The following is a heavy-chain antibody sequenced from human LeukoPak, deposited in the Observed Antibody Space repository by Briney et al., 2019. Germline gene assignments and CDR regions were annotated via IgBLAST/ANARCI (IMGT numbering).Heavy chain of an antibody. CDR2: IYYSGST. J-gene: IGHJ3*02. V-gene: IGHV4-39*01. CDR3: ARQPQWLGAFDI. D-gene: IGHD6-19*01. CDR1: GGSISSSSYY. Sequence: SETLSLTCTVSGGSISSSSYYWGWIRQPPGKGLEWIGSIYYSGSTYYNPSLKSRVTISVDTSKNQFSLKLSSVTAADTAVYYCARQPQWLGAFDIWGQGTMVTVSS.